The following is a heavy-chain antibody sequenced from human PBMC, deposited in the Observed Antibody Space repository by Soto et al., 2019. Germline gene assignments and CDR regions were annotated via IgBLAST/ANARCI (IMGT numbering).Heavy chain of an antibody. CDR3: ARMGEQWLVLGSYYYYGMDV. J-gene: IGHJ6*02. CDR2: ISAYNGNT. D-gene: IGHD6-19*01. Sequence: ASVKVSCKASGYTFTSYGISWVRQAPGQGLEWMGRISAYNGNTNYAQKLQGRVTMTTDTSTSTAYMELRSLRSDDTAVYYCARMGEQWLVLGSYYYYGMDVWGQGTTVTVSS. CDR1: GYTFTSYG. V-gene: IGHV1-18*01.